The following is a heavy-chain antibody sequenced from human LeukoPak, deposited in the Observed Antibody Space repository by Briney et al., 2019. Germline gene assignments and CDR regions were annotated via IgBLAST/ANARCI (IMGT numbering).Heavy chain of an antibody. V-gene: IGHV3-48*04. CDR1: QFAFSDYT. D-gene: IGHD1-26*01. CDR2: ISDSSTIT. Sequence: GGSLRLSCAASQFAFSDYTMNWVRQAPGKGLEWVSYISDSSTITKYADAVKGRFTISRDNAKNSLYLRMNSLRAEDTAVYYCAGRFDYWGQGTLVTVSS. J-gene: IGHJ4*02. CDR3: AGRFDY.